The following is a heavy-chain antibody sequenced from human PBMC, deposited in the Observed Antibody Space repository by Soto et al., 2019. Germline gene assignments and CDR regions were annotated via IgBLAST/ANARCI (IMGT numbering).Heavy chain of an antibody. CDR2: IYYSGIT. V-gene: IGHV4-59*01. J-gene: IGHJ6*02. CDR1: GGSISSYY. D-gene: IGHD1-20*01. Sequence: QVQLQESGPGLVKPSETLSLTCTVSGGSISSYYWSWIRQPPGKGLEWIGYIYYSGITNYNPSLKSRVTISVDTSKNQFSLKPSSVTAADTAVYYCARYKSNYYYGMDVWGQGTTVTVS. CDR3: ARYKSNYYYGMDV.